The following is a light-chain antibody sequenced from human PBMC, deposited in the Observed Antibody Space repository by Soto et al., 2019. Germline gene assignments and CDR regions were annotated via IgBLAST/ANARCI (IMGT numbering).Light chain of an antibody. CDR3: SSFAVNNNLV. Sequence: QSALTQPPSASGSPGQSVTISCTGTSSDVGGYNYVSWYQQHPGKAPKLMLSEVSKRPSGVPDRFSGSKSGNTASLTVSGLQAEDEADYYCSSFAVNNNLVFGGGTKLTVL. J-gene: IGLJ2*01. CDR1: SSDVGGYNY. CDR2: EVS. V-gene: IGLV2-8*01.